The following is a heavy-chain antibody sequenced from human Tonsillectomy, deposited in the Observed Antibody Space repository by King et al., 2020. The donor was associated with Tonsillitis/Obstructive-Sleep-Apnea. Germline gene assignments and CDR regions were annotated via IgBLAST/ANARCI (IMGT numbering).Heavy chain of an antibody. J-gene: IGHJ6*03. CDR2: ISYDGGNK. CDR1: GFTFSSYA. D-gene: IGHD2-2*02. CDR3: ARGKGCTSTSCYTFYYYYSYMDV. V-gene: IGHV3-30*04. Sequence: HVQLVESGGGVVQPGRSLRLSCAASGFTFSSYAMHWVRQAPGKGLEWVAVISYDGGNKYYADSVKGRFTISRDNSKNTLYLQMNSLRTEDTAVYYCARGKGCTSTSCYTFYYYYSYMDVWGQGTTVTVSS.